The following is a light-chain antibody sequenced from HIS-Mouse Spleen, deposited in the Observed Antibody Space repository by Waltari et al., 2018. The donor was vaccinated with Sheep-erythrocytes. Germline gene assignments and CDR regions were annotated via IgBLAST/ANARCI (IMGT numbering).Light chain of an antibody. CDR3: SSYAGSNNWV. CDR1: SSDVGGYNY. V-gene: IGLV2-8*01. CDR2: EVS. Sequence: QSALTQPRSVSGSPGQSVTISCTGTSSDVGGYNYVSWYQQHPVKAPKLMIYEVSKRPSGVPDRFPGSKSGNTASLTVSGLQAEDEADYYCSSYAGSNNWVFGGGTKLTVL. J-gene: IGLJ3*02.